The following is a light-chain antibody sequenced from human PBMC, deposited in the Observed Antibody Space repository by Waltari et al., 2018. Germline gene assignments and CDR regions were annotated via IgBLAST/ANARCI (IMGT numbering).Light chain of an antibody. CDR1: RSNIGNNY. Sequence: QSVLTQPPSVSAAPGQRVTISCSEGRSNIGNNYVSWYRQFPGTAPKLLIYEDTERPSGIAGRFSGSKSGTSATLDITGRQAGDEADYYCGTWDSSLSGAVFGGGTHLTVL. J-gene: IGLJ7*01. CDR3: GTWDSSLSGAV. CDR2: EDT. V-gene: IGLV1-51*02.